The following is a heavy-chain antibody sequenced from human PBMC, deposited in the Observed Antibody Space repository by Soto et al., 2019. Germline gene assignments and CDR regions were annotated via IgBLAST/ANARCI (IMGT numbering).Heavy chain of an antibody. Sequence: EVQLVESGGGLVKPGGSLRLSCAASGFTFSNAWMSWVRQAPGKGLEWVGRIKSKTDGGTTDYAAPVKGRFTISRDDSKNTLYLQMNSLKTEDTAVYYCTTGSRGWYNIFDYWGQGTLVTVSS. CDR2: IKSKTDGGTT. J-gene: IGHJ4*02. V-gene: IGHV3-15*01. CDR3: TTGSRGWYNIFDY. D-gene: IGHD6-19*01. CDR1: GFTFSNAW.